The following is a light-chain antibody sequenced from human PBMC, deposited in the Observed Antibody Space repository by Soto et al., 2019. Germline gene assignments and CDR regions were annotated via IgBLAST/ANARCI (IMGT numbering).Light chain of an antibody. V-gene: IGLV2-11*01. CDR2: DVS. J-gene: IGLJ2*01. Sequence: QSALTQPRSVSGSPGQSVTISCTGTSSDVGGYDFVSWYQQHPGKAPKLMISDVSKRPSGVPDRFSGSKSGNTASLTISGLQAEDEADYYCQSYDTGLTGHVLFGGGTKLTVL. CDR3: QSYDTGLTGHVL. CDR1: SSDVGGYDF.